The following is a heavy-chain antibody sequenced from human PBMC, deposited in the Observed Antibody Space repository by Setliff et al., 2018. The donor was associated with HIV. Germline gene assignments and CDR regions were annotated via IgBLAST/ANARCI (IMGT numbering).Heavy chain of an antibody. CDR2: IYHSGST. J-gene: IGHJ6*02. D-gene: IGHD3-10*01. Sequence: SETLSLTCTVSGYSISSGYYWGWIRQPPGKGLEWIANIYHSGSTYYNPSLKSRVTISVDTSKNQFSLKLSSVTAADTAVYYCARGGYYYGSGSSLNYYGMDVWGQGTTVTVSS. V-gene: IGHV4-38-2*02. CDR1: GYSISSGYY. CDR3: ARGGYYYGSGSSLNYYGMDV.